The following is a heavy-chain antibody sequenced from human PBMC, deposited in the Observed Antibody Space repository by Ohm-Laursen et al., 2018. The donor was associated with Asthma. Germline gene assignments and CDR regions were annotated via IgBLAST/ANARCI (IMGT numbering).Heavy chain of an antibody. V-gene: IGHV1-46*01. CDR3: ARNDKYDSSGYTSCFDY. Sequence: GASVKVSCKASGYTFTSYYMHWVRQAPGQGLEWMGIINPSGGSTSYAQKFQGRVTMTRDTSTSTVYMELSSLRSEDTAVYYCARNDKYDSSGYTSCFDYWGQGTLVTVSS. J-gene: IGHJ4*02. CDR2: INPSGGST. D-gene: IGHD3-22*01. CDR1: GYTFTSYY.